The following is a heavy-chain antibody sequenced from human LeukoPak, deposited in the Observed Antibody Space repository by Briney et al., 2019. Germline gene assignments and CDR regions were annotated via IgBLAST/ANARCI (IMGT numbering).Heavy chain of an antibody. D-gene: IGHD2-2*01. Sequence: GASVKVSCKASGYTFTSYGISWVRQAPGQGLEWMGWISAYNGNTNYAQKLQGRVTMTTDTSTSTAYMELRSLRSDDTAVYYCARVSLIVVVPAADRRDWFDPWGQGTLVTVSS. CDR2: ISAYNGNT. CDR3: ARVSLIVVVPAADRRDWFDP. CDR1: GYTFTSYG. V-gene: IGHV1-18*01. J-gene: IGHJ5*02.